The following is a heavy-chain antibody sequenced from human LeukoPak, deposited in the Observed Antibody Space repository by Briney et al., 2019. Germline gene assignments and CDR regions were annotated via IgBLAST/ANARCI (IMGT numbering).Heavy chain of an antibody. Sequence: PSETLSLTCSVSGGSISINSYYWDWIRQSPGKGLEWLGSLYFRGNVYYNPSLKSRVTISVDTSKNQFSLKLKSVTAAGTAVYFCARQSSPFYYLDYWGQGIPVTVSS. CDR3: ARQSSPFYYLDY. J-gene: IGHJ4*02. V-gene: IGHV4-39*07. CDR2: LYFRGNV. D-gene: IGHD6-13*01. CDR1: GGSISINSYY.